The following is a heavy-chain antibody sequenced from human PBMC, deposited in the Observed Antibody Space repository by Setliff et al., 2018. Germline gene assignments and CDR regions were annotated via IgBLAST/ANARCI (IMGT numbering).Heavy chain of an antibody. J-gene: IGHJ6*03. CDR1: GASVTSFDYY. V-gene: IGHV4-30-4*01. CDR3: ARFRGANGGHMDV. D-gene: IGHD7-27*01. Sequence: PSETLSLTCTVSGASVTSFDYYWSWIRQPPGKGLEWIGYIYYSGTTYYNPSLRSRVAISVDTSKNQFSLSLTSVTVTDTAVFYCARFRGANGGHMDVWGKGTTVTVSS. CDR2: IYYSGTT.